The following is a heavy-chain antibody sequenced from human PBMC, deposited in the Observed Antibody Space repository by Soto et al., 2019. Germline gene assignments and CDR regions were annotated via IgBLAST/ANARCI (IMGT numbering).Heavy chain of an antibody. Sequence: EVQLVESGGDSVQPGGSLRLSCAASGFPFSSYWMHWVRHTPGKGLEWVSRISGDGTTIYYADSVTGRFTVSRDNAKNTLSLQMSGLGAEDTAVYYCAREYYGLLTGYYNDHRGQGTLVSVSS. CDR3: AREYYGLLTGYYNDH. V-gene: IGHV3-74*01. J-gene: IGHJ4*02. CDR2: ISGDGTTI. CDR1: GFPFSSYW. D-gene: IGHD3-9*01.